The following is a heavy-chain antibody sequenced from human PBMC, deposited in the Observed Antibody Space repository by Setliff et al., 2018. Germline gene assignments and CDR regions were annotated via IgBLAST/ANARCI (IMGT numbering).Heavy chain of an antibody. CDR1: GYSISSGYY. V-gene: IGHV4-38-2*01. Sequence: SETLSLTCAVSGYSISSGYYWGWIRQPPGKGLEWIGSIYHSGSTNYNPSLKSRVTISVDTSKNQFSLKLSSVTAADTAVYYCARGRDYYDSSGYTDYWGQGTLVTVSS. CDR2: IYHSGST. CDR3: ARGRDYYDSSGYTDY. J-gene: IGHJ4*02. D-gene: IGHD3-22*01.